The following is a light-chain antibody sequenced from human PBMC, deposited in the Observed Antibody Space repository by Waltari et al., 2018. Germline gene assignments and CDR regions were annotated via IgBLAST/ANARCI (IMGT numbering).Light chain of an antibody. V-gene: IGLV4-69*01. Sequence: QLVLTQSPSASASLGASVKLTCTLSSGHSSNIIAWHQQQPEKGPRYLMKVNSDGSNTKGDGIPDRFSGSGSGAERYLTISSVQSEDEADYYCQTGGHGTWVFGGGTKLTVL. J-gene: IGLJ3*02. CDR3: QTGGHGTWV. CDR1: SGHSSNI. CDR2: VNSDGSN.